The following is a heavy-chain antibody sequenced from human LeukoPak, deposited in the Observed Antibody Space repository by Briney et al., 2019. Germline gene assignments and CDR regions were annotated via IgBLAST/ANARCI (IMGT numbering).Heavy chain of an antibody. CDR2: VYYTGST. Sequence: SETLSLTCSVSSGFITAYYWSWIRQPPGKGLEWIGYVYYTGSTEYNPSLRSRVTISLEMSTHQFSLNLTSVTAADTAVYYCATNTGTVFNYWGQGALVTVSS. J-gene: IGHJ4*02. CDR3: ATNTGTVFNY. CDR1: SGFITAYY. V-gene: IGHV4-59*01. D-gene: IGHD7-27*01.